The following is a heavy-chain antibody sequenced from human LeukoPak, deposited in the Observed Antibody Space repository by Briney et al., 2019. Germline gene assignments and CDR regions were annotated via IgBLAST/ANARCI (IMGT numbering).Heavy chain of an antibody. CDR3: AKGVVGYNYADY. CDR2: ISSSSSYI. Sequence: GGSLRLSCAASGFTFSTYSMNWVRQAPGKGLEWVSSISSSSSYIYYADSVKGRFTISRDNSKNSLYLQMNSLRTEDTALYYCAKGVVGYNYADYWGQGTLVTVSS. V-gene: IGHV3-21*04. CDR1: GFTFSTYS. J-gene: IGHJ4*02. D-gene: IGHD5-24*01.